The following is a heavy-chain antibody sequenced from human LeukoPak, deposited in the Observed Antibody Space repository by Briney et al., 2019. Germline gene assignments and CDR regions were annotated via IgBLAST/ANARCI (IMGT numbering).Heavy chain of an antibody. CDR2: IIPIFGTA. V-gene: IGHV1-69*13. CDR3: ARSPPNGDYYYGMDV. D-gene: IGHD4/OR15-4a*01. CDR1: GYTLTSYD. J-gene: IGHJ6*02. Sequence: GASVKVSCKASGYTLTSYDISWVRQAPGQGLEWMGGIIPIFGTANYAQKFQGRVTITADESTSTAYMELSSLRSEDTAVYYCARSPPNGDYYYGMDVWGQGTTVTVSS.